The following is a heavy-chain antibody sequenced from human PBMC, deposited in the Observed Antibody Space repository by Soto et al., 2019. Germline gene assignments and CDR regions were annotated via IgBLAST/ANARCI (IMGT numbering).Heavy chain of an antibody. V-gene: IGHV4-39*01. D-gene: IGHD6-19*01. CDR3: ARPYSSAVAGWEYYFDY. CDR1: GGSISSSSYY. J-gene: IGHJ4*02. Sequence: SETLSLTCTVSGGSISSSSYYWGWIRQPPGKGLEWIGSIYYSGSTYYNPSLKSRVTISVDTSKNQFSLKLSSVTAADTAVYYCARPYSSAVAGWEYYFDYWGQGTLVTVSS. CDR2: IYYSGST.